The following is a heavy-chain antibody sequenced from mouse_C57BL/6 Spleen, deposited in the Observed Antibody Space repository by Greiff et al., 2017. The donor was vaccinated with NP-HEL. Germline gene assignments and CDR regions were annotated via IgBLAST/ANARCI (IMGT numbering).Heavy chain of an antibody. V-gene: IGHV1-69*01. J-gene: IGHJ4*01. CDR1: GYTFTSYW. CDR3: ARSYGNHAMDY. D-gene: IGHD2-1*01. Sequence: QVQLQQSGAELVMPGASVKLSCKASGYTFTSYWMHWVKQRPGQGLEWIGEIDPSDSYTNYNQKFKGKSTLTVDKSSSTAYMQLSSLTSEDSAVYYCARSYGNHAMDYWGQGTSVTVSS. CDR2: IDPSDSYT.